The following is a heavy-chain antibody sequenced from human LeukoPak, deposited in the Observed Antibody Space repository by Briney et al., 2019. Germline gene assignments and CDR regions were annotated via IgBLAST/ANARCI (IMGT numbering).Heavy chain of an antibody. CDR1: GGTFSSYA. J-gene: IGHJ6*03. V-gene: IGHV1-69*13. Sequence: VASVKVSCKASGGTFSSYAISWVRQAPGQGLEWMGGIIPIFGTANYAQKFQGRVTITADESTSTAYMELSSPRSEDTAVYYCARGVVVPAATPIYYYYYMDVWGKGTTVTVSS. CDR3: ARGVVVPAATPIYYYYYMDV. D-gene: IGHD2-2*01. CDR2: IIPIFGTA.